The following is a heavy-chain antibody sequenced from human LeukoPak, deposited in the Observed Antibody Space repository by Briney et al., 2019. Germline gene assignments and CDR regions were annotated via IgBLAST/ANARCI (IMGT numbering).Heavy chain of an antibody. V-gene: IGHV4-61*02. D-gene: IGHD6-13*01. CDR2: LFTSGSP. Sequence: SETLSLTCNVSGGSISSGRYYWRWIRLPAGKGLEWIGRLFTSGSPNYTPSLQSRVTISLDTSKNQFSLKLSSVTAADTAVYYCARDRVAAAGIDYWGQGTLVTVSS. CDR3: ARDRVAAAGIDY. J-gene: IGHJ4*02. CDR1: GGSISSGRYY.